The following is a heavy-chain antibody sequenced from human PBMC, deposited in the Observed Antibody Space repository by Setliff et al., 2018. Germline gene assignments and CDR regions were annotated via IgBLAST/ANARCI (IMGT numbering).Heavy chain of an antibody. V-gene: IGHV4-38-2*01. D-gene: IGHD6-13*01. J-gene: IGHJ4*02. CDR2: ISHSGSA. Sequence: SETLSLTCAVSGYSISSGNYWGWIRQPPGKGLEWIGSISHSGSAYYNPSLKSRVTISLDMSKNQFSLKLSSVTAADTAMYYCARFAGSSWVDYWGQGTLVTVSS. CDR3: ARFAGSSWVDY. CDR1: GYSISSGNY.